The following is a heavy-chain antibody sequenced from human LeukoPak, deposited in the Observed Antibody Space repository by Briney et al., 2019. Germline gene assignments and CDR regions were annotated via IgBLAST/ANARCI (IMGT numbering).Heavy chain of an antibody. D-gene: IGHD2-21*02. CDR3: ARIVVVVTATDAFDI. CDR1: GFTFSSYS. J-gene: IGHJ3*02. Sequence: GGSLRLSCAASGFTFSSYSMNWVRQAPGKGLEWVSFISSSSSYIYYADSVKGRFTISRDNAKNSLYLQMNSLRAEDTAVYYCARIVVVVTATDAFDIWGQGTMVTVSS. CDR2: ISSSSSYI. V-gene: IGHV3-21*01.